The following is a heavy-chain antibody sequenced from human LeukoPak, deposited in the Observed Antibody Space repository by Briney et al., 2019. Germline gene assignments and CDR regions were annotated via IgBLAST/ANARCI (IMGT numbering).Heavy chain of an antibody. CDR1: GGSISSYY. Sequence: PSETLSLTYTVSGGSISSYYWSWIRQPPGKGLEWIGYIYYSGSTNYNPSLKSRVTISVDKSKNQFSPKLSSVTAADTAVYYCARESPYCSGTNCYEGGDWFDPWGQGTLVTVSS. CDR2: IYYSGST. D-gene: IGHD2-2*01. J-gene: IGHJ5*02. V-gene: IGHV4-59*12. CDR3: ARESPYCSGTNCYEGGDWFDP.